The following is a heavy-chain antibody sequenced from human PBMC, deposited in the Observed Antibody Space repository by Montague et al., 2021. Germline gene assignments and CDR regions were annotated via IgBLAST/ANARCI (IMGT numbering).Heavy chain of an antibody. CDR2: LLYDGNNE. J-gene: IGHJ4*03. Sequence: SLRPSCAASGFTFSTYNIHWVRQAPGKGLEWVAALLYDGNNEYYADSVKGRFTFSRDNSKNTLYLQMNSLRAEDTAVYYCARGGGGYLDYWGQGTLVTVPS. D-gene: IGHD1-26*01. CDR3: ARGGGGYLDY. V-gene: IGHV3-30-3*01. CDR1: GFTFSTYN.